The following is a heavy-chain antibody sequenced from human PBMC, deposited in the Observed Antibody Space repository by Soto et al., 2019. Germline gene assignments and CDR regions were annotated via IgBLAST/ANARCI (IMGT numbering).Heavy chain of an antibody. J-gene: IGHJ4*02. V-gene: IGHV3-23*01. Sequence: GESLGLSCAAAGFTFSIYAMSWVRQAPGKGLEWVSAISGSGGSTYYADSVKGRFTISRDNSKNTLYLQMNSLRADDTAVYYCAKATRGGAATLIRDYWGQGTLVTVSS. CDR2: ISGSGGST. CDR3: AKATRGGAATLIRDY. D-gene: IGHD6-13*01. CDR1: GFTFSIYA.